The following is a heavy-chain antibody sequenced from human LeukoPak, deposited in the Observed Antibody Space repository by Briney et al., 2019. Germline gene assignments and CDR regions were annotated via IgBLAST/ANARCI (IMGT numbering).Heavy chain of an antibody. Sequence: GGSLRLSCAASGYTFTSYAMHWVRQAPGQRLEWMGWINAGNGNTKYSQKFQGRVTITRDTSASTAYMELSSLRSEDTAVYYCARESIWFGELNFDYWGQGTLVTVSS. CDR1: GYTFTSYA. D-gene: IGHD3-10*01. J-gene: IGHJ4*02. V-gene: IGHV1-3*01. CDR2: INAGNGNT. CDR3: ARESIWFGELNFDY.